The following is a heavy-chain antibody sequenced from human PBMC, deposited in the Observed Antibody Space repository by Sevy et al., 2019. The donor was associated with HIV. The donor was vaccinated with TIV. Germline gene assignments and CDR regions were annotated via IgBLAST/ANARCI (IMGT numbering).Heavy chain of an antibody. CDR3: AAGVGASDFDY. Sequence: GGSLRLSCAASGFTFSNAWMSWVRQPPGKGLEWVGRIKSKSEGGTRDFAAPVKGRFAISRDDSKKTLYLQMDSLKTYDTAVYYCAAGVGASDFDYWGQGILVTVSS. V-gene: IGHV3-15*01. CDR2: IKSKSEGGTR. J-gene: IGHJ4*02. D-gene: IGHD1-26*01. CDR1: GFTFSNAW.